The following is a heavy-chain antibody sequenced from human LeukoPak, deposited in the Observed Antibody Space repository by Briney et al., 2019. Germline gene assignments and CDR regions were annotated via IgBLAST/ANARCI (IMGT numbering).Heavy chain of an antibody. Sequence: GASVKVSCKASGYTFTSYDINWVRQATGQGLEWMGWMNPNSGNTGYAQKFQGRVTMTRNTSISTAYMELSSLRSEDTAVYYCARDRSPVGTIFAGYYMDVWGKGTTVTVSS. V-gene: IGHV1-8*01. D-gene: IGHD3-3*01. CDR3: ARDRSPVGTIFAGYYMDV. CDR2: MNPNSGNT. J-gene: IGHJ6*03. CDR1: GYTFTSYD.